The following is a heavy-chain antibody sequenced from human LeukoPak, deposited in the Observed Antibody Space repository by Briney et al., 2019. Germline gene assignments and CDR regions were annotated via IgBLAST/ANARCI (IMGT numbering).Heavy chain of an antibody. CDR1: GFTFDDYA. V-gene: IGHV3-9*01. CDR3: ARERDIVATLDY. J-gene: IGHJ4*02. Sequence: PGGSLRLSCAASGFTFDDYAMHWVRQAPGKGLEWVSGISWNSGSIGYADSVKGRFTISRDNAKNSLYLQMNSLRAEDTAVYYCARERDIVATLDYWGQGTLVTVSS. D-gene: IGHD5-12*01. CDR2: ISWNSGSI.